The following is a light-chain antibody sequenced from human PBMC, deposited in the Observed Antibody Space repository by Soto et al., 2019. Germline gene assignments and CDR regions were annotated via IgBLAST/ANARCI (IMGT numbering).Light chain of an antibody. CDR3: QQRSNWRT. CDR1: QSVSSY. Sequence: EIVLTQSPATLSLSPGERATLSCSASQSVSSYLAWYQQKPGQAPRLLIYDASNRATGIPARFSGSGSGTDFTLTISSLEPEDFAVYYCQQRSNWRTFGQGTKVDI. J-gene: IGKJ1*01. CDR2: DAS. V-gene: IGKV3-11*01.